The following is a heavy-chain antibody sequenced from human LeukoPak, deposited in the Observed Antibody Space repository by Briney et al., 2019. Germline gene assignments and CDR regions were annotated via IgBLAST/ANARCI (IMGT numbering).Heavy chain of an antibody. CDR3: ARLVGYSSGWYSGAGDYFDY. Sequence: SETLSLTCTVSGGSISSYYWSWIRQPPGKGLEWIGYIYYSGSTNYNPSLKSRVTISVDTSKNQLSLKLSSVTAADTAVYYCARLVGYSSGWYSGAGDYFDYWGQGTLVTVSS. D-gene: IGHD6-19*01. J-gene: IGHJ4*02. CDR1: GGSISSYY. CDR2: IYYSGST. V-gene: IGHV4-59*08.